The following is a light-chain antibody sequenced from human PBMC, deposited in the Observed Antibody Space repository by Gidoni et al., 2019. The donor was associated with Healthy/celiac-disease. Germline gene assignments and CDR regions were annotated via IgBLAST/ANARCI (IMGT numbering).Light chain of an antibody. J-gene: IGKJ1*01. V-gene: IGKV1-5*03. CDR3: QQYNSYWT. CDR1: QSISSW. Sequence: DIQMTQSPSTLSASVGDRVTITCRASQSISSWLAWYQQKPGKAPKLLIYKASSLESGVPSGFSGRGSGTEFTLTISSLHPDVFATYYCQQYNSYWTFGQGTKVEIK. CDR2: KAS.